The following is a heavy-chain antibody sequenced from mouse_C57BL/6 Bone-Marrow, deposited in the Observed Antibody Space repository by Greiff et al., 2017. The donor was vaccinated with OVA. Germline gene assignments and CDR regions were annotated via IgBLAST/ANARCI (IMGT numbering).Heavy chain of an antibody. CDR1: GYTFTSYW. CDR2: IDPSDSYT. J-gene: IGHJ4*01. CDR3: ARWYSKGYAMDY. D-gene: IGHD2-5*01. V-gene: IGHV1-69*01. Sequence: VQLQQSGAELVKPGASVKLSCKASGYTFTSYWMHWVKQRPGQGLEWIGEIDPSDSYTNYNQKFKGKSTLTVDKSSSTAYMQLSSLTSEDSAVYYCARWYSKGYAMDYWGQGTSVTVSS.